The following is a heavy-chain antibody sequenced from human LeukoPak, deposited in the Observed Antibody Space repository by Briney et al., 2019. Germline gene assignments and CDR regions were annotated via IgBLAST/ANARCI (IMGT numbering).Heavy chain of an antibody. V-gene: IGHV1-2*02. CDR1: GYSFTGYY. D-gene: IGHD2-21*02. Sequence: ASVKVSCKTSGYSFTGYYIHWVRQAPGQGREWVGYINPNTGGTKYAQRFQDRITMTRDTSITTVYVELSGLKSDDTAIYYCARPLLLAGAFDLWGQGTSVAVSS. J-gene: IGHJ3*01. CDR3: ARPLLLAGAFDL. CDR2: INPNTGGT.